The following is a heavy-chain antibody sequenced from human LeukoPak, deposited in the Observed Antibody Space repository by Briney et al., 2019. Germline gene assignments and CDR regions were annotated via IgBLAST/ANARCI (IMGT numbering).Heavy chain of an antibody. CDR3: AYSYGSGSSYYYGMDV. V-gene: IGHV3-11*01. J-gene: IGHJ6*02. Sequence: GGSLRLSCAASGFTFSDYYMSWIRQAPGKGLEWVSYISSSGSTIYYADSVKGRFTISRDSAKNSLYLQMNSLRAEDTAVYYCAYSYGSGSSYYYGMDVWGQGTTVTVSS. D-gene: IGHD3-10*01. CDR2: ISSSGSTI. CDR1: GFTFSDYY.